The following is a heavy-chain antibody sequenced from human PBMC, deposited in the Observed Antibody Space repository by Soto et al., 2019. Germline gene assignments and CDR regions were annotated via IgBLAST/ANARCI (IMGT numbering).Heavy chain of an antibody. Sequence: GGSLRLSCTASGFTFGDYAMSWFRQAPGKGLEWVGFIRSKAYGGTTEYAASVKGRFTISRDDSKSIAYLQMNSLKTEDTAVYYCTRDLPITIFGVVTPDSWFDPWGQGTLVTVSS. CDR3: TRDLPITIFGVVTPDSWFDP. D-gene: IGHD3-3*01. CDR1: GFTFGDYA. V-gene: IGHV3-49*03. CDR2: IRSKAYGGTT. J-gene: IGHJ5*02.